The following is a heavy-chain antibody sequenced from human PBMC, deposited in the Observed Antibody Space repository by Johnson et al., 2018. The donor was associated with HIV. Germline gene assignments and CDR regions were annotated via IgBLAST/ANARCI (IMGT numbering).Heavy chain of an antibody. CDR2: ISSSGTTI. Sequence: QVQLVESGGALVKPGGSLRLSCAASGFTFSDYYMTWIRQAPGKGLEWVSYISSSGTTIYYADSVKGRFTISRDNSKNTLYLQMNSLRAEDTAVYYCAKDDLGASGAFDIWGQGTMATVSS. J-gene: IGHJ3*02. V-gene: IGHV3-11*04. D-gene: IGHD1-26*01. CDR1: GFTFSDYY. CDR3: AKDDLGASGAFDI.